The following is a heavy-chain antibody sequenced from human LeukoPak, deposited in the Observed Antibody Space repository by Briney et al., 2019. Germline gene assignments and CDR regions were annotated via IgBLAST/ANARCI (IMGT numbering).Heavy chain of an antibody. CDR1: GFTFSSYN. CDR3: AKAMVRGVDYFYYYMDD. CDR2: ISTSNNYI. V-gene: IGHV3-21*01. D-gene: IGHD3-10*01. J-gene: IGHJ6*03. Sequence: PGGSLRLSCVVSGFTFSSYNMNWVRQAPGKGLEWVSSISTSNNYICYADSVTGRFTISRDNAKNSLYLQMNSLRADDTAVYYCAKAMVRGVDYFYYYMDDWGKGTTVTISS.